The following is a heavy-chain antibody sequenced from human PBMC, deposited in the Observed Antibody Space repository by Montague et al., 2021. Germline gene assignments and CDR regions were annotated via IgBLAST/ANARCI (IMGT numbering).Heavy chain of an antibody. CDR1: GFSFSSYW. CDR3: ARNLASAAPGAFDI. V-gene: IGHV3-74*01. D-gene: IGHD6-13*01. CDR2: ITLDGSST. J-gene: IGHJ3*02. Sequence: SLRLSCPASGFSFSSYWMHWVRQAPGKGLLWVSRITLDGSSTTFADSVKGRFTTSRDNAKATLYLQMNSLRVKDTAVYYCARNLASAAPGAFDIWGQGTMVTVSS.